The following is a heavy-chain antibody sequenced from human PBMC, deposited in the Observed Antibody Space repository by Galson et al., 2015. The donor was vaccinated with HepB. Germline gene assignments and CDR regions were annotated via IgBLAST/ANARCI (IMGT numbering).Heavy chain of an antibody. V-gene: IGHV3-21*06. D-gene: IGHD2-21*01. CDR2: LRTDSSYT. CDR1: GFDMSLYN. CDR3: TRGGVEAPYRL. J-gene: IGHJ4*02. Sequence: LRLSCAASGFDMSLYNINWVRQAPGKGLEWVSSLRTDSSYTHYADSVRGRFTISRDNAKNTVTLEMTSLRADDTALYYCTRGGVEAPYRLWGQGTLVTVSS.